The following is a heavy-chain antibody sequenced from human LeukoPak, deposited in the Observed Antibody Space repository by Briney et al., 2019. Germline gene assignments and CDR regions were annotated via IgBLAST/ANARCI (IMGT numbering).Heavy chain of an antibody. CDR1: GGTFSSYA. V-gene: IGHV1-69*05. D-gene: IGHD5-18*01. J-gene: IGHJ4*02. CDR2: IIPIFGTA. CDR3: ARVPYSYGYGEDDY. Sequence: SVKVSCKASGGTFSSYAISWVRQAPGQGLEWMGGIIPIFGTANYAQKFQGRVTITTDESTSTAYMELSSLRSEDTAVYYCARVPYSYGYGEDDYWGQGTLVTVSS.